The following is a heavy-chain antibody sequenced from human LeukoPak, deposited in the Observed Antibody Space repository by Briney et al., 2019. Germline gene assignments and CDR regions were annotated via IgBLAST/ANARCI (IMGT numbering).Heavy chain of an antibody. J-gene: IGHJ4*02. CDR2: IRNDGTNI. CDR1: GFTFSDYG. Sequence: GGSLRLSCAASGFTFSDYGMNWVRQAPGKRLEWVADIRNDGTNIYNVDSVRGRFTISRDDAKNSLFLQMNSLKDEDTAVYYCARDGSGRDFSLDYWGQGTLVTVSS. D-gene: IGHD3-10*01. CDR3: ARDGSGRDFSLDY. V-gene: IGHV3-7*01.